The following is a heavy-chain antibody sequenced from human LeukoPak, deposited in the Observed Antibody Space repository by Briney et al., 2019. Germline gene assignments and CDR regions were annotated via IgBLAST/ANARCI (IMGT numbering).Heavy chain of an antibody. CDR2: INHSGST. CDR1: GGSFSGYY. Sequence: SETLSLTCAVYGGSFSGYYWSWIRQPPGKGLEWTGEINHSGSTNYNPSLKSRVTISVDTSKNQFSLKLSSVTAADTAVYYCARGGGGYYDYWGQGTLVTVSS. J-gene: IGHJ4*02. V-gene: IGHV4-34*01. CDR3: ARGGGGYYDY. D-gene: IGHD2-15*01.